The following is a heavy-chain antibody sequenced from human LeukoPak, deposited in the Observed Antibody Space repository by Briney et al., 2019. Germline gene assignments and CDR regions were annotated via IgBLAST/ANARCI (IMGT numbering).Heavy chain of an antibody. CDR1: GYTFTSYY. CDR3: ARARCSSTSCYRGFHWFDP. D-gene: IGHD2-2*01. Sequence: ASVKVSCKASGYTFTSYYIHWVRQAPGQGLEWMGIINPSGGSTSYAQKLQGRVTMTTDTSTSTAYMQLRSLRSDDTAVYYCARARCSSTSCYRGFHWFDPWGQGTLVTVSS. J-gene: IGHJ5*02. CDR2: INPSGGST. V-gene: IGHV1-46*01.